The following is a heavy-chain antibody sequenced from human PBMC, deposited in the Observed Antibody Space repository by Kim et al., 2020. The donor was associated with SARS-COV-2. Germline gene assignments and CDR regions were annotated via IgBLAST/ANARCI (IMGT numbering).Heavy chain of an antibody. CDR3: ARYYGSGSFNWFDP. D-gene: IGHD3-10*01. J-gene: IGHJ5*02. V-gene: IGHV4-34*01. CDR1: GGSLSGYY. CDR2: IDHSGAT. Sequence: SETLSLTCAVYGGSLSGYYWNWIRQPPGKGLEWIGEIDHSGATNYNPSLKSRVTISVDTSRNQFSLKLSSVTAADTAVYYFARYYGSGSFNWFDPWGQGTLVTISS.